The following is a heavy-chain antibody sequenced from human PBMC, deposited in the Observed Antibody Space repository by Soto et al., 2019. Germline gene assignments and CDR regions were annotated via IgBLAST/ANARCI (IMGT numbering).Heavy chain of an antibody. Sequence: SETLSLTCTVSGGSISSGGYYWSWIRQHPGKGLEWIGYIYYSGSTYYNPSLKSRVTISVDTSKNQFSLKLSSVTAADTAVYYCARSPDYGDSLLGYWGQGTLVTVSS. V-gene: IGHV4-31*03. CDR1: GGSISSGGYY. CDR3: ARSPDYGDSLLGY. CDR2: IYYSGST. J-gene: IGHJ4*02. D-gene: IGHD4-17*01.